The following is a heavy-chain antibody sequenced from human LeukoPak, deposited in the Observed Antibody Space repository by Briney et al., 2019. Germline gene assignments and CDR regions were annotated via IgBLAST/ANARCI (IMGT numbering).Heavy chain of an antibody. V-gene: IGHV4-30-2*01. D-gene: IGHD4-17*01. CDR1: GGSISSGGYS. CDR2: IYHSGST. Sequence: SETLSLTCTVSGGSISSGGYSWSWIRQPPGKGLEWIGYIYHSGSTYYNPSLKSRVTISVDRSKNQFSLKLSSVTAADTAVYYCARGGPPYGDYAFDYWGQGTLVTVSS. J-gene: IGHJ4*02. CDR3: ARGGPPYGDYAFDY.